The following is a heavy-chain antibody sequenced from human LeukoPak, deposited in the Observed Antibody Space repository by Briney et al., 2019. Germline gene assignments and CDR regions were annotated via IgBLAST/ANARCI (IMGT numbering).Heavy chain of an antibody. CDR3: ARDGEEGSGCSGGSCYPTWWFDP. D-gene: IGHD2-15*01. Sequence: GGSLRLSCAASGFTLNTYTMNWVRQAPGKGLEWVSSISGRGISIYYADSVKGRFTISRDNAKNSLYLLMYSLRAEDTAVYYCARDGEEGSGCSGGSCYPTWWFDPWGQGTLVTVSS. J-gene: IGHJ5*02. CDR1: GFTLNTYT. V-gene: IGHV3-21*01. CDR2: ISGRGISI.